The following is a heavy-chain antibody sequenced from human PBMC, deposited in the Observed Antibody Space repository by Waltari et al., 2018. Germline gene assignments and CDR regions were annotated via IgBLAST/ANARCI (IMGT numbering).Heavy chain of an antibody. Sequence: QLQLQESGPGLVKPSETLSLTCTVSGGSISSSSYYWGWIRQPPGKGLEWIGSIYYSGCTYYNPTLKSRVTISVDTSKNQFSLKLSSVTAADTAVYYCARQAPTVTTFDYWGQGTLVTVSS. V-gene: IGHV4-39*01. J-gene: IGHJ4*02. D-gene: IGHD4-17*01. CDR3: ARQAPTVTTFDY. CDR1: GGSISSSSYY. CDR2: IYYSGCT.